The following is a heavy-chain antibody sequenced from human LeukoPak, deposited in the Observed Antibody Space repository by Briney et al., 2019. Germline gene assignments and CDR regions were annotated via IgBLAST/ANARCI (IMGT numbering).Heavy chain of an antibody. V-gene: IGHV4-34*01. Sequence: PSETLSLTCAVYGGSFSGYYWGWIRQPPGKGLEWIGEINHSGSTNYNPSLKSRVTISVDTSKNQFSLKLSSVTAADTAVYYCARVTLLTRGYSYGPRRRYGMDVWGQGTTVTVSS. CDR3: ARVTLLTRGYSYGPRRRYGMDV. D-gene: IGHD5-18*01. CDR2: INHSGST. CDR1: GGSFSGYY. J-gene: IGHJ6*02.